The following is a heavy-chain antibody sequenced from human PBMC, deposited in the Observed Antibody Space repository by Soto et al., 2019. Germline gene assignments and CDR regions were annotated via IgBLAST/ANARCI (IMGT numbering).Heavy chain of an antibody. CDR1: GFTLSSYW. Sequence: LRLSCAASGFTLSSYWMHWVRQAPGKGLVWVSRINSDGSSTSYADSVKGRFTISRDNAKNTLYLQMNSLRAEDTAVYYCARSDTYYYDSSGYYYYYYGMDVWGQGTTVTVSS. CDR2: INSDGSST. V-gene: IGHV3-74*01. D-gene: IGHD3-22*01. J-gene: IGHJ6*02. CDR3: ARSDTYYYDSSGYYYYYYGMDV.